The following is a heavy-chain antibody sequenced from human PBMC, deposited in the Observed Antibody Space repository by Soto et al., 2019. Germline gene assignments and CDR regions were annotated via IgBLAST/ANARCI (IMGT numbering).Heavy chain of an antibody. J-gene: IGHJ5*02. CDR1: GFTFSSYG. V-gene: IGHV3-30*18. Sequence: PGGSLRLSCAASGFTFSSYGMHWVRQAPGKGLEWVAVISYDGSNKYYADSVKGRFTISRDNSKNTLYLQMNSLRAEDTAVYYCAKGRYCSSTSCSYNWFDPWGQGTLVTVSS. D-gene: IGHD2-2*01. CDR3: AKGRYCSSTSCSYNWFDP. CDR2: ISYDGSNK.